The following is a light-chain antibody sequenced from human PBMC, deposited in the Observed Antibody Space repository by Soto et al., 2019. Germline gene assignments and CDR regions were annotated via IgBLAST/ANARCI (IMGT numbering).Light chain of an antibody. J-gene: IGLJ2*01. V-gene: IGLV2-14*02. CDR1: SSDVGSYNL. Sequence: QSALTQPASVSGSPGESITISCTGSSSDVGSYNLVSWYQQHPGKAPKLMIYEVTKRPSGVSNRFSGSKSGNTASLTVSGLQADDEADYYCSSYAGSNNPVIFGGGTQLTVL. CDR3: SSYAGSNNPVI. CDR2: EVT.